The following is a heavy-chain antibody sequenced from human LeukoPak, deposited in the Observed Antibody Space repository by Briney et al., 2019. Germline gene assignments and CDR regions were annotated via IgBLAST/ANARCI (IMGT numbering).Heavy chain of an antibody. Sequence: GGSLRLSCAASGFTFSSYSMNWVRQAPGKGLEWVSSISSSSSYIYYADSVKGRFTISRDNAKNSLYQQMNSLRAEDTAVCYCARESTLQSRDYYYYYMDVWGKGTTVTVSS. D-gene: IGHD4-11*01. V-gene: IGHV3-21*01. CDR3: ARESTLQSRDYYYYYMDV. CDR2: ISSSSSYI. J-gene: IGHJ6*03. CDR1: GFTFSSYS.